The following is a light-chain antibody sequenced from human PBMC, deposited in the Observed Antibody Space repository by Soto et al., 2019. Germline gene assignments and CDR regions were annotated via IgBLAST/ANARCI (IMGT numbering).Light chain of an antibody. V-gene: IGKV1-5*03. Sequence: DIQMTQSPSTLSASVGDRVTITCQASQSISSWVAWYQQKPGKAPKLLIYKASSLESGVPSRFSGSGSGTEFTLTISSLQPDDFATYYCQQYSTMATFGQGTKVDIK. CDR3: QQYSTMAT. CDR1: QSISSW. J-gene: IGKJ1*01. CDR2: KAS.